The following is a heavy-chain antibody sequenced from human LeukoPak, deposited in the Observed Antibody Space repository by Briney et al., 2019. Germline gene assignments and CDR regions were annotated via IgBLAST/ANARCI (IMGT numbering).Heavy chain of an antibody. Sequence: PGGSLRLSCAASGFTFSHDWMYWVRQAPGKGLGWGSRINTDGIFTTYADSMKGRFTVSRDNAKDTLYLQMTSLRAEDTAVYYCARVRIRFSASDSPDDLELWGQGTLVTVSS. J-gene: IGHJ4*01. CDR2: INTDGIFT. V-gene: IGHV3-74*01. CDR3: ARVRIRFSASDSPDDLEL. D-gene: IGHD1-26*01. CDR1: GFTFSHDW.